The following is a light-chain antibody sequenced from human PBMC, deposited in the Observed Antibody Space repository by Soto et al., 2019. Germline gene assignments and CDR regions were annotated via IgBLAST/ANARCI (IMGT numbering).Light chain of an antibody. Sequence: EIVMTQSPATLSVSPGERVTLSCRASQSVGSNLAWYQQKPGQNPRLLVFGASTRATGIPARFSGSGSGTEFTLTISSLQSEDFAVYYCQQYKDWRTFGQGTKVEIK. J-gene: IGKJ1*01. CDR3: QQYKDWRT. CDR2: GAS. CDR1: QSVGSN. V-gene: IGKV3-15*01.